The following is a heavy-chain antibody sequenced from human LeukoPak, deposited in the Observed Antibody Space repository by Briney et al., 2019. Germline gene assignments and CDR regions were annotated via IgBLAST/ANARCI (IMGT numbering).Heavy chain of an antibody. CDR3: ARDSYDILTGHGGSAFDI. Sequence: GGSLRLSCAASGLTFSSYAMHWVRQAPGKGLEWVAVISYDGSNKYYADSVKGRFTISRDNSKNTLYLQMNSLRAEDTAVYYCARDSYDILTGHGGSAFDIWGQGTMVTVSS. J-gene: IGHJ3*02. D-gene: IGHD3-9*01. CDR1: GLTFSSYA. V-gene: IGHV3-30-3*01. CDR2: ISYDGSNK.